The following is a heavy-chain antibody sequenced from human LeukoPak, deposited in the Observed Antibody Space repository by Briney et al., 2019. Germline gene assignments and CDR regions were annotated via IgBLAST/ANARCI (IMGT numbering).Heavy chain of an antibody. CDR2: IYHSGST. Sequence: SGTLSLTCTVSGYSFSSGYYWGWIRPPPGKGLEWIGIIYHSGSTYYNPSLKSRVTISVDTSKNQFSLKLSSVTAADTAVYYCAWSSYYYDSSGYYEAFDIWGQGTMVTVSS. V-gene: IGHV4-38-2*02. D-gene: IGHD3-22*01. J-gene: IGHJ3*02. CDR1: GYSFSSGYY. CDR3: AWSSYYYDSSGYYEAFDI.